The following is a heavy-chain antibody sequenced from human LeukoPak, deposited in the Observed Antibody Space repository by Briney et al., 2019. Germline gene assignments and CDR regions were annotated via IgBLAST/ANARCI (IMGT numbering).Heavy chain of an antibody. CDR3: ARFGYCSGGSCYYFDY. J-gene: IGHJ4*02. D-gene: IGHD2-15*01. CDR1: GGSISSSSYY. CDR2: INHSGST. V-gene: IGHV4-39*07. Sequence: SETLSLTCTVSGGSISSSSYYWSWIRQPPGKGLEWIGEINHSGSTNYNPSLKSRVTISVDTSKNQFSLKLSSVTAADTAVYYCARFGYCSGGSCYYFDYWGQGTLVTVSS.